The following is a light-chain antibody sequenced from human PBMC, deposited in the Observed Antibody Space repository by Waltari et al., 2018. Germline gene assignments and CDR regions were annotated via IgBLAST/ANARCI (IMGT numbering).Light chain of an antibody. CDR3: SSYAGTNKYVL. CDR1: SSDVGGYDH. Sequence: QSALTQPPSASGSPGQSVTISCTGTSSDVGGYDHVSWYQQHPGKAPKLILYKVDKRPSGVPERFAGSESGNTASLTVSGLQAEDESNYYCSSYAGTNKYVLFGGGTKLTVL. CDR2: KVD. J-gene: IGLJ2*01. V-gene: IGLV2-8*01.